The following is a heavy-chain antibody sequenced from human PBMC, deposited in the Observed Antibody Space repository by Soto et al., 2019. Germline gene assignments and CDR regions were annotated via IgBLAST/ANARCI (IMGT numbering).Heavy chain of an antibody. V-gene: IGHV3-23*01. J-gene: IGHJ4*02. CDR3: AKPNYHDSWSPDY. CDR2: INDGDSST. D-gene: IGHD3-10*01. Sequence: EVHLLESGGGLVQPGGSLRLSCAASGFAFSAYAMSWVRQAPGKGLEWVSAINDGDSSTYYADSVKGRFTISRDNSKNTLYLQMNSLISEDTAVYYCAKPNYHDSWSPDYWGQGTLVTVFS. CDR1: GFAFSAYA.